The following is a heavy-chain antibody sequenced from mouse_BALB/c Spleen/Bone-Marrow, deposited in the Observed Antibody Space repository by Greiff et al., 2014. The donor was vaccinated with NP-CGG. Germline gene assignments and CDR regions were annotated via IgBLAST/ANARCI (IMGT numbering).Heavy chain of an antibody. CDR3: ARHYYGNPYYYAMDY. CDR2: ISSGGGST. V-gene: IGHV5-12-1*01. J-gene: IGHJ4*01. CDR1: GFAFSSYD. Sequence: VQLKESVGGLVKPGGSLKLSCAASGFAFSSYDMSWVRQTPEKRLEWVAYISSGGGSTYYPDTVKGRFTISRDNAKNTLYLQMSSLKSEDTAMYYCARHYYGNPYYYAMDYWGQGTSVTVSS. D-gene: IGHD2-1*01.